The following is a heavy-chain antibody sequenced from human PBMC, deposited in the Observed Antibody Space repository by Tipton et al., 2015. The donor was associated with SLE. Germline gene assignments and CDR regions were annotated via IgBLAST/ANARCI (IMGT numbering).Heavy chain of an antibody. CDR3: ARGPFQRWPPGAY. J-gene: IGHJ4*02. Sequence: LRLSCAVYGGSFSGYHWTWIRQPPGQGLEWIGEINQSGSTNYNPSLKSRLIMSVDASKNQFSLKLSSVTAADAAIYYCARGPFQRWPPGAYWGQGTLVTVSS. D-gene: IGHD6-19*01. CDR2: INQSGST. CDR1: GGSFSGYH. V-gene: IGHV4-34*01.